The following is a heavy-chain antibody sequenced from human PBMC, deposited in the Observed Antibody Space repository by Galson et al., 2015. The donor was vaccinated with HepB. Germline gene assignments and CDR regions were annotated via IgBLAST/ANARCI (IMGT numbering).Heavy chain of an antibody. V-gene: IGHV5-51*01. CDR1: GYSFSNFW. Sequence: QSGAEVKKPGESLKISCKGSGYSFSNFWIGWVRQMPGKGLEWMGIIYPGDSDTRYSPSFQGQVSISADKSISTAFLQWSSLKGSDTAVCYCARGVGGQRGGMDVWGQGTTVIVSS. CDR3: ARGVGGQRGGMDV. CDR2: IYPGDSDT. J-gene: IGHJ6*02. D-gene: IGHD3-16*01.